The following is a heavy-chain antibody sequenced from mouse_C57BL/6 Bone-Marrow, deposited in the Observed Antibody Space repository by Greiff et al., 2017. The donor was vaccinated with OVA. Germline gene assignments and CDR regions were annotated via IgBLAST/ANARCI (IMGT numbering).Heavy chain of an antibody. CDR1: GYAFPNYL. D-gene: IGHD2-3*01. CDR3: ARRSCDVYYVPVDC. CDR2: INPGSGGT. Sequence: VQLQQSGAELVRPGTSVKVSCKASGYAFPNYLIEWVKQRPGQGLEWIGVINPGSGGTNYNEKFKGKATLTADKSSSTAYMQLSSLTSEDSAVYFCARRSCDVYYVPVDCCGQGTTLTVSS. J-gene: IGHJ2*01. V-gene: IGHV1-54*01.